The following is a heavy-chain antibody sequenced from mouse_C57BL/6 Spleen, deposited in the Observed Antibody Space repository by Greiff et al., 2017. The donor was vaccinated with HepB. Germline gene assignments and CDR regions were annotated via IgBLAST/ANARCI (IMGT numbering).Heavy chain of an antibody. Sequence: EVKLMESGPVLVKPGASVKMSCKASGYTFTDYYMNWVKQSHGKSLEWIGVINPYNGGTSYNQKFKGKATLTVDKSSSTAYMELNSLTSEDSAVYYCARSYYSNYVKYFDYWGQGTTLTVSS. J-gene: IGHJ2*01. D-gene: IGHD2-5*01. CDR3: ARSYYSNYVKYFDY. CDR2: INPYNGGT. V-gene: IGHV1-19*01. CDR1: GYTFTDYY.